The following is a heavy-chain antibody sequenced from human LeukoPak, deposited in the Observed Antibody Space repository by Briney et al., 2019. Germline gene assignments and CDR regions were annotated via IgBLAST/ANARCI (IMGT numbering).Heavy chain of an antibody. J-gene: IGHJ6*03. D-gene: IGHD6-13*01. CDR3: ARGAAGTWVYYYYMDV. CDR2: MNPNSGNT. V-gene: IGHV1-8*01. Sequence: GASVKVSCKASGYTFTSYDINWVRQATGQGLEWMGWMNPNSGNTGYAQKFQGRVTMTRNTSISTAYMELSSLRSEDTAVYYCARGAAGTWVYYYYMDVWGKGTTVTVSS. CDR1: GYTFTSYD.